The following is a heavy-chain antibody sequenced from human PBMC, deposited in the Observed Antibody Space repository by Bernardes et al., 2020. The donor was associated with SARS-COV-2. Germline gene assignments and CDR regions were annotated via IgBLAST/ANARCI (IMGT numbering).Heavy chain of an antibody. CDR3: AKTVRYYDASGYYYGDY. V-gene: IGHV3-23*01. Sequence: GGSLRLSCAASGFTFSYYGMSWVRQAPGQGLEWVSATTSSGAGPYYADSVKGRFTISRDNSKNTLYLQMSSLRAEDTAVYYCAKTVRYYDASGYYYGDYWGQGTLVTVSS. D-gene: IGHD3-22*01. CDR2: TTSSGAGP. CDR1: GFTFSYYG. J-gene: IGHJ4*02.